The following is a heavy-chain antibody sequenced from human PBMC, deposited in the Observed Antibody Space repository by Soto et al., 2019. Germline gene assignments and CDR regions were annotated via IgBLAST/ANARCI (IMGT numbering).Heavy chain of an antibody. CDR2: IIPILGIA. J-gene: IGHJ4*02. V-gene: IGHV1-69*02. D-gene: IGHD6-13*01. Sequence: GASVKVSCKASGGTFSSYTISWVRQAPGQGLEWMGRIIPILGIANYAQKFQGRVTITADKSTSTAYMELSSLRSEDTAVYYCASWNRSSWYVIDYWGQGNLVTVSS. CDR1: GGTFSSYT. CDR3: ASWNRSSWYVIDY.